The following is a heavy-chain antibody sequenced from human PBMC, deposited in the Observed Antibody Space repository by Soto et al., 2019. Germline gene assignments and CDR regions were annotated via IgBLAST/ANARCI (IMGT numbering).Heavy chain of an antibody. CDR3: ARAGDPPYYGMDV. V-gene: IGHV1-18*01. CDR1: GYTFSSYG. J-gene: IGHJ6*01. CDR2: ISAYNGDT. D-gene: IGHD7-27*01. Sequence: QVQMVQSGAEVKKPGASLKVSCKASGYTFSSYGISWVRQAPGQGLEWMGWISAYNGDTDYAQKVKGRVTMIADTSTTTAYMELMSLTFDDTGVYYCARAGDPPYYGMDVWGQGTTVTVSS.